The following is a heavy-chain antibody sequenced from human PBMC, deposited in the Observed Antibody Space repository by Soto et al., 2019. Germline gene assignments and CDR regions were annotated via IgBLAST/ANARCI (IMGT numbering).Heavy chain of an antibody. D-gene: IGHD3-16*02. CDR1: GGSISSGGYY. V-gene: IGHV4-31*03. Sequence: PSETLSLTCTVSGGSISSGGYYWSWIRQHPGKGLEWIGYIYYSGSTYYNPSLKSRVTISVDTSKNQFSPKLSSVTAADTAVYYCASAMITLGGVIGPTGYYFDYWGQGTLVTVSS. CDR3: ASAMITLGGVIGPTGYYFDY. J-gene: IGHJ4*02. CDR2: IYYSGST.